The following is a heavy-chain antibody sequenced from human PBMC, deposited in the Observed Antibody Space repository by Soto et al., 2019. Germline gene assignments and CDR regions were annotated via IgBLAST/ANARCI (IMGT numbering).Heavy chain of an antibody. J-gene: IGHJ5*02. CDR1: GGCIRGGYYY. CDR2: ISYSGST. CDR3: ERGYGSIWNWFDP. D-gene: IGHD6-13*01. V-gene: IGHV4-31*03. Sequence: TLWLTCTVSGGCIRGGYYYWSWIRQHPGKGLEWIGHISYSGSTSYNPSLKSRITMSVDTSKNQFSLRLRSVTAADTAVYYCERGYGSIWNWFDPWGQGTLVTVSS.